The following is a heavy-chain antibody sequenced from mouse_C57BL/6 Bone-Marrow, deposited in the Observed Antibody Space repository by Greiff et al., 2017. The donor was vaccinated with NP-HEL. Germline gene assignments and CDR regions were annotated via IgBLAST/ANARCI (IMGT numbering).Heavy chain of an antibody. CDR2: ISDGGSYT. Sequence: EVQLVESGGGLVKPGGSLKLSCAASGFTFSSYAMSWVRQTPEKRLEWVATISDGGSYTYYPDNVKGRFTISRDNAKYNLYLQMSQLKTEDTAMYYCARDRYYGSSPFLCYGMAYWGQGTSVTVSA. V-gene: IGHV5-4*01. J-gene: IGHJ4*01. CDR3: ARDRYYGSSPFLCYGMAY. CDR1: GFTFSSYA. D-gene: IGHD1-1*01.